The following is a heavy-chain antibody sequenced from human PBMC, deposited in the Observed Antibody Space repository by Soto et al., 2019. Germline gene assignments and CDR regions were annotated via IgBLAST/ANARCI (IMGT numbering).Heavy chain of an antibody. D-gene: IGHD3-22*01. CDR3: AISPPYYYDSSGYSLGPDAFDI. Sequence: ASVKVSCKASGYTFTGYYMHWVRRAPGQGLEWMGWINPNSGGTNYAQKFQGWVTMTRDTSISTAYMELSRLRSDDTAVYYCAISPPYYYDSSGYSLGPDAFDIWGQGTMVTVSS. CDR2: INPNSGGT. J-gene: IGHJ3*02. V-gene: IGHV1-2*04. CDR1: GYTFTGYY.